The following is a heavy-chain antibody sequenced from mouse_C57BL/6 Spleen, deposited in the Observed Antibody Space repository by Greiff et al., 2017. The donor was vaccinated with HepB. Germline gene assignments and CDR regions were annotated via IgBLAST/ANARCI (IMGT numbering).Heavy chain of an antibody. Sequence: VQLQHSGAELAKPGASVKLSCKASGYTFTSYWMHWVKQRPGQGLEWIGYINPSSGYTKYNQKFKDKATLTADKSSSTAYMQLSSLTYEDSAVYYCIYGSSLYAMDYWGQGTSVTVSS. D-gene: IGHD1-1*01. J-gene: IGHJ4*01. V-gene: IGHV1-7*01. CDR2: INPSSGYT. CDR1: GYTFTSYW. CDR3: IYGSSLYAMDY.